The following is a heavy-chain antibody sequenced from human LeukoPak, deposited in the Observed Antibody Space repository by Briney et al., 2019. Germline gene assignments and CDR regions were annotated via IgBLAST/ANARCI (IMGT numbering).Heavy chain of an antibody. Sequence: SETLSLTCAVYGGSFSGYYWSWIRQPPGKGLEWIGEINHSGSTNYNPSLKSRVTISVDTSKNQFSLKLSSVTAADTAVYYCARAGVVPAAGAFDIWGQGTMVTVSS. J-gene: IGHJ3*02. D-gene: IGHD2-2*01. CDR2: INHSGST. CDR1: GGSFSGYY. V-gene: IGHV4-34*01. CDR3: ARAGVVPAAGAFDI.